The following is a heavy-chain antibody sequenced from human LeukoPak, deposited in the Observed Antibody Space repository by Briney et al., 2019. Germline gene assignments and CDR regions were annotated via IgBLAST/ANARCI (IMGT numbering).Heavy chain of an antibody. CDR3: ARDPTSGSYYGFDY. V-gene: IGHV4-30-2*01. CDR1: GGSISSGGYS. CDR2: IYHSGST. D-gene: IGHD1-26*01. Sequence: SQTLSLTCAVSGGSISSGGYSWSWIRQPPGKGLEWIGYIYHSGSTYYNPSLKSRVTISVDRSKNQFSLKLSSVTAADTAVYYCARDPTSGSYYGFDYWGQGTLVTVSS. J-gene: IGHJ4*02.